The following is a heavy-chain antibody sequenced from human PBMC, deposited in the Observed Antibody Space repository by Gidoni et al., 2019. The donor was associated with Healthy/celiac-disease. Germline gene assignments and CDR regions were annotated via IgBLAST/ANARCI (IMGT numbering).Heavy chain of an antibody. CDR3: ASFRGTYYYDSSGPTAAFDI. D-gene: IGHD3-22*01. J-gene: IGHJ3*02. V-gene: IGHV3-21*01. CDR2: ISSSRSYI. CDR1: GFTFSSYS. Sequence: EVQLVESGGGLVKPGGSLRLSCAASGFTFSSYSMNWVRQAPGKGLEWVSSISSSRSYIYYADSVKGRFTISRDNAKNSLYLQMNSLRAEDTAVYYCASFRGTYYYDSSGPTAAFDIWGQGTMVTVSS.